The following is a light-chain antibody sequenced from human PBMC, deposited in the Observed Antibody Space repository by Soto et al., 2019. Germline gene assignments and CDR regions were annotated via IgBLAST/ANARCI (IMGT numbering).Light chain of an antibody. CDR2: EVN. V-gene: IGLV2-8*01. CDR3: SSYAGSNNF. CDR1: SSDVGSYYY. J-gene: IGLJ1*01. Sequence: SVLTQPASVSGSPGQSITISCTGTSSDVGSYYYVSWYQQHPGTAPKLMISEVNKRPSGVSDRFSGSKSGNTASLTVSGLQAEDEADYYCSSYAGSNNFFGTGTKVTVL.